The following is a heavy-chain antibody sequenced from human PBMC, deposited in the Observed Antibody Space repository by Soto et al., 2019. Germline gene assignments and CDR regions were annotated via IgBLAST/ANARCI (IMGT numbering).Heavy chain of an antibody. J-gene: IGHJ5*02. D-gene: IGHD3-22*01. CDR2: IYYSGST. Sequence: PSETLSLTCTVSGGSISSGDYYWSWIRQPPGKGLEWIGYIYYSGSTYYNPSLKSRVTISVDTSKNQFSLKLSSVTAADTAVYYCAREQEIYDSSGYYSGRFDPWGQGTLVTVSS. CDR1: GGSISSGDYY. CDR3: AREQEIYDSSGYYSGRFDP. V-gene: IGHV4-30-4*01.